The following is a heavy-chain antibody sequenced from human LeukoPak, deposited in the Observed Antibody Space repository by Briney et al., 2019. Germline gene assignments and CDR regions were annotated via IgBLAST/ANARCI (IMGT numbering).Heavy chain of an antibody. Sequence: GESLKISCKGSGYSFSTYWIAWVRQMPGKGLEWMGMIYPGDSDTRYSPSFQGQVSISADKSINTAYLQWSSVKASDSALYYCSRQSAGWYLPDYWGQGTLVTVSS. CDR1: GYSFSTYW. J-gene: IGHJ4*02. V-gene: IGHV5-51*01. CDR3: SRQSAGWYLPDY. CDR2: IYPGDSDT. D-gene: IGHD6-19*01.